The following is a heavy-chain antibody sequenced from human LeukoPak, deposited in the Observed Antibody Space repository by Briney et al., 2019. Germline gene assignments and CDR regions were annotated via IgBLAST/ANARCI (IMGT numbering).Heavy chain of an antibody. V-gene: IGHV3-53*01. CDR1: GFTVSSNY. CDR2: IYSGGST. Sequence: GGSLRLSCAASGFTVSSNYMSWVRQAPGKGLEWVSVIYSGGSTYYADPVKGRFTISRDNSKNTLYLQMNSLRAEDTAVYYCARGQTTVTTVNWFDPWGQGTLVTVSS. J-gene: IGHJ5*02. D-gene: IGHD4-17*01. CDR3: ARGQTTVTTVNWFDP.